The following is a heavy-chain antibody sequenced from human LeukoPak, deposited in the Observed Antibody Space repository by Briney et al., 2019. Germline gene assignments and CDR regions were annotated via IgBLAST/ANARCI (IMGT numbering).Heavy chain of an antibody. CDR1: GGSISSGGYY. Sequence: PSETLSLTCTVSGGSISSGGYYWSWIRQAPGKGLEWVSYISSSSSYTDYADSVKGRFTISRDNAKNSLYLQMNSLRAEDTAVYYCARVYSGSYYDFDYWGQGTLVTVSS. D-gene: IGHD1-26*01. CDR2: ISSSSSYT. CDR3: ARVYSGSYYDFDY. V-gene: IGHV3-11*06. J-gene: IGHJ4*02.